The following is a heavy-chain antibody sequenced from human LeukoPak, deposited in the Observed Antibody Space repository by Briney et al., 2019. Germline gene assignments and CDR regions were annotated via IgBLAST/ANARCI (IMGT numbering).Heavy chain of an antibody. CDR3: APIFGDYSDFDY. CDR2: INHSGNT. D-gene: IGHD4-17*01. V-gene: IGHV4-34*01. CDR1: GGSSGSYY. J-gene: IGHJ4*02. Sequence: SSETLSLTCAVYGGSSGSYYWSWIRQPPGKGLEWIGEINHSGNTNYNPSLKSRVTISLDTSKNQFSLRLSSVTAADTALYYCAPIFGDYSDFDYWGQGTPVTVSS.